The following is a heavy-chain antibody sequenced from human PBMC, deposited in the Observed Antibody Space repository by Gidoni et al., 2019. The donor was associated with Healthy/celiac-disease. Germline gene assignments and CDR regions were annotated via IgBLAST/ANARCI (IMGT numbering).Heavy chain of an antibody. CDR1: GYTLTELS. CDR3: ATIFKDIVVVVAANNHYGMDV. CDR2: FDPEDGET. D-gene: IGHD2-15*01. Sequence: SGASVKVSCKVSGYTLTELSMPWVRQAPGKGLEWMGGFDPEDGETIYARKFQGRVTMTEDTSTDTAYMELSSLRSEDTAVYYCATIFKDIVVVVAANNHYGMDVWGQGTTVTVSS. J-gene: IGHJ6*02. V-gene: IGHV1-24*01.